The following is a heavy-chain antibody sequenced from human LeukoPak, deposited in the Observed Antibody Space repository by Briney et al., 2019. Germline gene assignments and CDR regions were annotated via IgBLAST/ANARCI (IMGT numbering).Heavy chain of an antibody. CDR2: ISSSGSTI. D-gene: IGHD4-17*01. Sequence: GGSLRLSCATSGFTFSSYEMNWVRQAPGKGLEWVSYISSSGSTIYYADSVKGRFTISRDNAKNSLYLQMNSLRAEDTALYYCARDYDYGDYPGYWGQGTLVTVSS. CDR3: ARDYDYGDYPGY. CDR1: GFTFSSYE. V-gene: IGHV3-48*03. J-gene: IGHJ4*02.